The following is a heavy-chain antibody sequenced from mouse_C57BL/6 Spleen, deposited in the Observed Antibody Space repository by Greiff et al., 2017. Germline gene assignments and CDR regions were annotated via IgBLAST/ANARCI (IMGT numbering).Heavy chain of an antibody. CDR3: AREDSTVDFAY. CDR2: IYPGSGNT. CDR1: GYTFTDYY. Sequence: QVQLQQSGAELVRPGASVKLSCKASGYTFTDYYINWVKQRPGQGLEWIARIYPGSGNTYYNEKFKGKATLTAEKSSSTAYMQLSSLTSEDSAVYFCAREDSTVDFAYWGQGTLVTVSA. V-gene: IGHV1-76*01. J-gene: IGHJ3*01. D-gene: IGHD1-1*01.